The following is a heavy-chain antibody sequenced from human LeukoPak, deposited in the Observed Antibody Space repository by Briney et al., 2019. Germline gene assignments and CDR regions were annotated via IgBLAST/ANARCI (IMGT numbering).Heavy chain of an antibody. J-gene: IGHJ2*01. CDR3: ARGGGSGSSLVVWYFDL. V-gene: IGHV3-20*04. D-gene: IGHD3-10*01. CDR2: INWNGGST. CDR1: GFTFDDYG. Sequence: PGVSLRLSCAASGFTFDDYGMSWVRPAPGKGLEWVSRINWNGGSTGYADSVKGRSTISRDNAKNSLYLQMNSLRAEDTALYYCARGGGSGSSLVVWYFDLWGRGTLVTVSS.